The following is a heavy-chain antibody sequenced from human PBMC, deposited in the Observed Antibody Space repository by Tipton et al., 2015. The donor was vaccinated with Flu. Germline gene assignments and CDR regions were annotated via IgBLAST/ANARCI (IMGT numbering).Heavy chain of an antibody. J-gene: IGHJ4*02. CDR3: ARSHYGSGAYYFDY. CDR2: INHSGTT. V-gene: IGHV4-4*02. D-gene: IGHD3-10*01. Sequence: SNAWMSWVRQAPGKGLEWVGEINHSGTTNYNPSLKSRVTMSVDTSKNQFSLNLSSVTAADTAVYYCARSHYGSGAYYFDYWGQGTLVTVSS. CDR1: SNAW.